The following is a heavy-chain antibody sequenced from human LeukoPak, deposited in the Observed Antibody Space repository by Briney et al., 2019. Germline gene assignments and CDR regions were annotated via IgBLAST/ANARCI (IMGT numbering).Heavy chain of an antibody. D-gene: IGHD6-19*01. CDR3: ARHAKVAAVWFDP. J-gene: IGHJ5*02. V-gene: IGHV4-4*07. Sequence: KSSETLSLTCTVSGGSISSYYWSWIRQPAGKGLEWIGRIYTSGSTYYNPSLKSRVTISVDTSKNQFSLKLSSVTAADTAVYYCARHAKVAAVWFDPWGQGTLVTVSS. CDR2: IYTSGST. CDR1: GGSISSYY.